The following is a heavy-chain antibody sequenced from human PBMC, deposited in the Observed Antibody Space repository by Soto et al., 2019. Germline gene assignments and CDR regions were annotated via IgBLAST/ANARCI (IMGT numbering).Heavy chain of an antibody. D-gene: IGHD4-17*01. CDR3: ASRLYGDYYYYGMDV. CDR1: GYSFTSYW. CDR2: IDPSDSYT. V-gene: IGHV5-10-1*01. J-gene: IGHJ6*02. Sequence: GESLKISCKGSGYSFTSYWISWVRQMPGKGLEWMGRIDPSDSYTNYSPSFKGHVTISADKSISTAYLQWSSLKASDTAMYYCASRLYGDYYYYGMDVWGQGTTVTVSS.